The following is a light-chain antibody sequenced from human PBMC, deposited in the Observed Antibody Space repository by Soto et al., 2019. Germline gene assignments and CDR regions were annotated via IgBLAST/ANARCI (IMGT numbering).Light chain of an antibody. Sequence: QSALTQPASVSGSPEQSITISFTGTSSDVGDYNYVSWYQQHPGKAPKLMIYDVSNRPSGVSYRFSGSKSGNTASLTISGLQAEDEADYYCCSYTSSGTKVFGGGTKLTVL. J-gene: IGLJ3*02. V-gene: IGLV2-14*01. CDR1: SSDVGDYNY. CDR2: DVS. CDR3: CSYTSSGTKV.